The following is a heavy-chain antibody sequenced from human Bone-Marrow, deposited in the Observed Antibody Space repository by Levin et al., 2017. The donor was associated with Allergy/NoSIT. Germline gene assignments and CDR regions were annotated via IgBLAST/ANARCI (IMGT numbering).Heavy chain of an antibody. CDR3: TTWMSTIGHDF. CDR1: GVSVNNTDHH. D-gene: IGHD5/OR15-5a*01. J-gene: IGHJ4*02. CDR2: IYSGGT. Sequence: PSETLSLTCTVSGVSVNNTDHHWSWIRQPPGKGLEWIGNIYSGGTTYNPSLRGRVIMSVDTAKNQFSLNLNSVIAADTAIYYCTTWMSTIGHDFWGQGTLVTVSS. V-gene: IGHV4-61*08.